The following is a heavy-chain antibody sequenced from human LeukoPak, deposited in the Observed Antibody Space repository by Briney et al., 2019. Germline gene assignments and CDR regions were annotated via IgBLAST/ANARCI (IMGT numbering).Heavy chain of an antibody. CDR2: INHSGST. J-gene: IGHJ5*02. CDR1: GGSFSGYY. V-gene: IGHV4-34*01. CDR3: ARPIAVAGSAP. Sequence: SETLSLTCAVYGGSFSGYYGSWIRQPPGKGLEWIGEINHSGSTNYNPSLKSRVTISVDTSKNQFSLKLSSVTAADTAVYYCARPIAVAGSAPWGQGTLVTVSS. D-gene: IGHD6-19*01.